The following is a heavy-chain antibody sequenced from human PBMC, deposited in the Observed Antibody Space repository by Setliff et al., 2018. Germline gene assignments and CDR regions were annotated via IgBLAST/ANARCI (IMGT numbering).Heavy chain of an antibody. J-gene: IGHJ6*02. CDR2: IYHNGNT. CDR1: GGSISPYF. CDR3: ARDRSAYSYGLDV. Sequence: SETLSLTCAVSGGSISPYFWSWIRQSPGKGLEWIGYIYHNGNTNFNPSLKSRVTMSVDTSKNQFALNLTSVTAADTAVYYCARDRSAYSYGLDVWGQGTTVTVSS. V-gene: IGHV4-4*08.